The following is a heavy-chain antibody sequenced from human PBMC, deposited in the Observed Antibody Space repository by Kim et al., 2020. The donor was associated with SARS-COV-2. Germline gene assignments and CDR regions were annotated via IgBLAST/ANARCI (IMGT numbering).Heavy chain of an antibody. CDR1: GFTFSSYA. V-gene: IGHV3-64D*09. CDR3: VKGVGGWELHFDY. Sequence: GGSLRLSCSASGFTFSSYAMHWVRQAPGKGLEYVSAISSNGGSTYYADSVKGRFTISRDNSKNTLYLQMSSLRAEDTAVYYCVKGVGGWELHFDYWGQGTLVTVSS. CDR2: ISSNGGST. J-gene: IGHJ4*02. D-gene: IGHD2-15*01.